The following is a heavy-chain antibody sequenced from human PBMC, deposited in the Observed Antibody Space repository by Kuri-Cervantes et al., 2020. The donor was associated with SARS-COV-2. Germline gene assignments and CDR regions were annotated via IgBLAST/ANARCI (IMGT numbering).Heavy chain of an antibody. V-gene: IGHV3-49*03. Sequence: GESLKISCLGSGFTFGYYAMRWFRQAPGKRLERVGFISSKAHGGTTEYDASVKGRFTISRDDSKSIASLQMNSLKTEDTAVYYCTREDDYIDLELGFDYWGQGTLVTDSS. CDR1: GFTFGYYA. J-gene: IGHJ4*02. D-gene: IGHD4-17*01. CDR3: TREDDYIDLELGFDY. CDR2: ISSKAHGGTT.